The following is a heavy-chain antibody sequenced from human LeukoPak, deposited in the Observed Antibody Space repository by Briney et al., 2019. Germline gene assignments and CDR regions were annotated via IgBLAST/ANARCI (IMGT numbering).Heavy chain of an antibody. CDR2: IHKNGNT. CDR1: GGSIGTYY. J-gene: IGHJ3*01. D-gene: IGHD3-16*01. V-gene: IGHV4-59*08. CDR3: ARHGQRLALDV. Sequence: SETLSLTCGVSGGSIGTYYWSWIRQPPGKGLEWIAFIHKNGNTNYNPSLRSRVAMSPDTSNNRLSLNLNSVTAADTATYFCARHGQRLALDVWGRGTMVIVSS.